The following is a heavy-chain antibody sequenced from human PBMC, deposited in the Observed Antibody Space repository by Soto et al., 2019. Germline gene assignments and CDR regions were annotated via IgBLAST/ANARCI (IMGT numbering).Heavy chain of an antibody. CDR2: ILSSSGVI. J-gene: IGHJ6*03. V-gene: IGHV3-48*01. D-gene: IGHD2-21*02. Sequence: GGSLRLSCAASGFTFGSYSMNWVRQAPGKGLEWVSFILSSSGVIYYADSVKGRFTISRDNAKNSLYLQMNSLRAEDMAVYYCHSGFCAGVVATDMTSYLQEWGK. CDR3: HSGFCAGVVATDMTSYLQE. CDR1: GFTFGSYS.